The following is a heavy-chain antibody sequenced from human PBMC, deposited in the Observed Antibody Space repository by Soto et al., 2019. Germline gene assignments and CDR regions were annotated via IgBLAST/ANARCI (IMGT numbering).Heavy chain of an antibody. CDR1: GGSSDSGGYS. Sequence: QLQLQESGSGLVKPSQTLSLTCAVAGGSSDSGGYSWNWIRQPPWKGLEWIGNIYHTGATHNHASLEGRVSLSGDMSKDQCALQMTSVTAADTAVYYCVRASYILTFDHWGQGIFVTVSS. V-gene: IGHV4-30-2*01. CDR2: IYHTGAT. D-gene: IGHD2-21*01. CDR3: VRASYILTFDH. J-gene: IGHJ5*02.